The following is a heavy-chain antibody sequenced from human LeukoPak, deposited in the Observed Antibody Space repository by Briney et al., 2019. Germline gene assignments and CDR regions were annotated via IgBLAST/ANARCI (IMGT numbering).Heavy chain of an antibody. V-gene: IGHV3-64D*06. J-gene: IGHJ4*02. CDR1: GFTFSRYA. D-gene: IGHD3-10*01. CDR2: ISSNGGST. Sequence: GGSLRLSCSASGFTFSRYAMHWGRQAPGKGLEYVSAISSNGGSTYYADSVKGRFTISRDNSKNTLYLQMSSLRAEDTAVYYCVKDGSGSYYTYYFDYWGQGTLVTVSS. CDR3: VKDGSGSYYTYYFDY.